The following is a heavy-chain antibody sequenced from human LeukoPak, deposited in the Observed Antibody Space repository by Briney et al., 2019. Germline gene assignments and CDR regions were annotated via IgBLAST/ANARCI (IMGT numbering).Heavy chain of an antibody. Sequence: PGGSLRLSCAASGFTFSSYAMSWVRQPPGKGLEWIGEINHSGSTNYNPSLKSRVTISVDTSKNQFSLKLSSVTAADTAVYYCARGRRGARHFEGFDYWGQGTLVTVSS. CDR2: INHSGST. CDR3: ARGRRGARHFEGFDY. D-gene: IGHD1-26*01. J-gene: IGHJ4*02. CDR1: GFTFSSYA. V-gene: IGHV4-34*01.